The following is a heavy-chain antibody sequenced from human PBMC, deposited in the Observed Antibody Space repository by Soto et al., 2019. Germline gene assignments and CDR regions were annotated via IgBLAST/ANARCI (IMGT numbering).Heavy chain of an antibody. D-gene: IGHD3-9*01. CDR1: GGTFSSYA. CDR3: ARDRQYYDILTGQTEDAFDI. Sequence: SVKVSCKASGGTFSSYAISWVRQAPGQGLEWMGGIIPIFGTANYAQKFQGRVTITADESTSTAYMELSSLRSEDTAVYYCARDRQYYDILTGQTEDAFDIRGQGTMVTVSS. V-gene: IGHV1-69*13. J-gene: IGHJ3*02. CDR2: IIPIFGTA.